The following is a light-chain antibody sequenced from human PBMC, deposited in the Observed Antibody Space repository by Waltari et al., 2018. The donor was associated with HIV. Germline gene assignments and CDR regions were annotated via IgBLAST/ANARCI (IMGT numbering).Light chain of an antibody. CDR1: HDIGNS. Sequence: DIQMTQSPSYLSASMGDRVTITCQASHDIGNSLNWFQQKPGKAPKLLIYDVSNLRAGVPSRFTGGRSGRSGIVFTFTINSLQPDDFAIYYCQQYDSLPGTFGPGSRVDLK. CDR2: DVS. J-gene: IGKJ3*01. V-gene: IGKV1-33*01. CDR3: QQYDSLPGT.